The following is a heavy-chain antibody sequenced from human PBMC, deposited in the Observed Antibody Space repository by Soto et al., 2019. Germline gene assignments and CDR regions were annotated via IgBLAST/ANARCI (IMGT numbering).Heavy chain of an antibody. J-gene: IGHJ3*02. CDR1: GGTFSSYT. D-gene: IGHD3-10*01. CDR2: IIPSLGIA. CDR3: ARDQRGGYAFDI. Sequence: QVQLVQSGAEVKKPGSSVKDSCKASGGTFSSYTISWVRQAPGQGLEWMGRIIPSLGIANYAQKCQGRVTITEDKSTSTAYMELSSLRSEDTAVYYCARDQRGGYAFDIRGQGTMVTVSS. V-gene: IGHV1-69*02.